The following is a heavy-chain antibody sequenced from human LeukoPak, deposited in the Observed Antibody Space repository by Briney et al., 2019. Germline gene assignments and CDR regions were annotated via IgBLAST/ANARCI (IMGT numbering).Heavy chain of an antibody. CDR3: ARTAVDGTGPLGY. Sequence: SETLSLTCTVSGGSISSYYWSWIRQPPGKGLEWIGYIYYSGSTNYNPSLKSRVTISVDTSKNQFSLKLSSVTAADTAVYYCARTAVDGTGPLGYWGQGTLVTVSS. D-gene: IGHD6-19*01. J-gene: IGHJ4*02. CDR2: IYYSGST. CDR1: GGSISSYY. V-gene: IGHV4-59*01.